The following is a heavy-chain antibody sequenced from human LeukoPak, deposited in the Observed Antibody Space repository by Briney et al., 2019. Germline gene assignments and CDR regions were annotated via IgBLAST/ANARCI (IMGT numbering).Heavy chain of an antibody. J-gene: IGHJ3*02. Sequence: SETLSLTCTVSGGSISSYYWSWIRQPPGKGLEWIGYIYYSGSTNYNPSLKSRVTISVDTSKNQFSLKLSSVTAADTAVYYCARDHMRTACRDSSNDAFDIWGQGTMVTVSS. CDR1: GGSISSYY. CDR2: IYYSGST. D-gene: IGHD6-13*01. V-gene: IGHV4-59*01. CDR3: ARDHMRTACRDSSNDAFDI.